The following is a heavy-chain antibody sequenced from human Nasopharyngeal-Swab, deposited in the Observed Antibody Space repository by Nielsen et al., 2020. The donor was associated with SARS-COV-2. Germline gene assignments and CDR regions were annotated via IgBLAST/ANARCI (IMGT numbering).Heavy chain of an antibody. V-gene: IGHV1-8*01. D-gene: IGHD5-18*01. Sequence: ASVKVSCKASGYTFTSYDINWVRQATGQGLEWMGWMNPNSGNTGYAQKLQGRVTMTTDTSTSTAYMELRSLRSDDTAVYYCARDFRDTAMDLPDYWGQGTLVTVSS. CDR3: ARDFRDTAMDLPDY. CDR2: MNPNSGNT. J-gene: IGHJ4*02. CDR1: GYTFTSYD.